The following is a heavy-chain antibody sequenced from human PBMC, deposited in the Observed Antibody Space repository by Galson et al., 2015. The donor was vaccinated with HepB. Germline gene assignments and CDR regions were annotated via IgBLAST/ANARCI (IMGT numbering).Heavy chain of an antibody. V-gene: IGHV3-23*01. J-gene: IGHJ4*02. CDR1: GFTFSSYA. CDR3: AKSPTYYDYVWGSYRPPHPLDY. D-gene: IGHD3-16*02. CDR2: ISGSGGST. Sequence: SLRLSCAASGFTFSSYAMSWVRQAPGKGLEWVSAISGSGGSTYYADSVKGRFTISRDNSKNTLYLQMNSLRAEDTAVYYCAKSPTYYDYVWGSYRPPHPLDYWGQGTLVTVSS.